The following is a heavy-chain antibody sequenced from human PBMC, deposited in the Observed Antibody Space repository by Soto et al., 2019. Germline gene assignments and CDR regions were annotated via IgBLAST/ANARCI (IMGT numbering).Heavy chain of an antibody. CDR2: IYWNDDK. D-gene: IGHD3-3*01. Sequence: SGPALVNATQTPKLPCTFSGFSLSTSGLGVGWIRQPPGKSLEWLALIYWNDDKRYSPSLKSRLTITKDTSKNQVVLTMTIMDPSDTFTYYCAHSVQAASREHYNKSGYYPWGNQPRVTFCS. CDR3: AHSVQAASREHYNKSGYYP. J-gene: IGHJ5*02. CDR1: GFSLSTSGLG. V-gene: IGHV2-5*01.